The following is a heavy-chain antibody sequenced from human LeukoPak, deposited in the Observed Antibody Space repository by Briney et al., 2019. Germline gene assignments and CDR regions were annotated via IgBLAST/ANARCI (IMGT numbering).Heavy chain of an antibody. D-gene: IGHD3-3*01. CDR3: ANTLITLFGEVNFKPDH. CDR2: IRYDGRNE. Sequence: GGSLRLSCAASGFTFSSYGMHWVRQAPGKGLEWVSFIRYDGRNEYYADSVKGRFTISRDNSKNTLYLQMNSLRTEDTAVYYCANTLITLFGEVNFKPDHWGQGTLVTVSS. J-gene: IGHJ4*02. CDR1: GFTFSSYG. V-gene: IGHV3-30*02.